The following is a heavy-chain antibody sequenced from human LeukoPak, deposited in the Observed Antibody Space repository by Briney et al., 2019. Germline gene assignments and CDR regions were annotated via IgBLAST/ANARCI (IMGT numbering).Heavy chain of an antibody. J-gene: IGHJ6*03. Sequence: SETLSLTCTVSGGSISSGSYYWSWIRQPAGKGLEWIGRIYTSGSTNYNPSLKSRVTISVDTSKNQFSLKLSSVTAADTAVYYCARLPVTNYYMDVWGKGTTVTVSS. D-gene: IGHD4-17*01. CDR2: IYTSGST. V-gene: IGHV4-61*02. CDR1: GGSISSGSYY. CDR3: ARLPVTNYYMDV.